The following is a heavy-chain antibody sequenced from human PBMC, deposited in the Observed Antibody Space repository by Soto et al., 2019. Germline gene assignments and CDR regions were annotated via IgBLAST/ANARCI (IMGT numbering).Heavy chain of an antibody. J-gene: IGHJ4*02. CDR3: ARGGNNGWSLDY. V-gene: IGHV3-33*01. Sequence: QVQLVESGGGVVQPGRSLRLSCAASGFTFSTYAMHWVRQAPDTGLEWVAIIWYDGSKQYYADSVEGRFTISRDNSKNTLSLQLNSLRAEDTAVYYCARGGNNGWSLDYWGQGTLVTVSS. D-gene: IGHD6-19*01. CDR2: IWYDGSKQ. CDR1: GFTFSTYA.